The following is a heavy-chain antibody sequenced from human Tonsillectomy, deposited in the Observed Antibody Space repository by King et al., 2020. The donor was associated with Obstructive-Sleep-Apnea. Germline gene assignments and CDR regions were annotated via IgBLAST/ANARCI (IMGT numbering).Heavy chain of an antibody. V-gene: IGHV4-39*07. J-gene: IGHJ4*02. Sequence: LQLQESGPGLVKPSETLSLTCIVSGGSISSDYYYWGWIRQPPGKGLEWIGSITHSGSTYYNPSLKSRVTISVDTSKNQFSLKLSSVTAADTAVYYCARDEKYYYASGSTRVDYWGQGTLVTVSS. D-gene: IGHD3-10*01. CDR3: ARDEKYYYASGSTRVDY. CDR2: ITHSGST. CDR1: GGSISSDYYY.